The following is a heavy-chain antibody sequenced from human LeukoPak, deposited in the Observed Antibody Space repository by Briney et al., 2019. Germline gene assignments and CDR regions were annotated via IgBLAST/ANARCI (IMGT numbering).Heavy chain of an antibody. CDR3: ARVGGGRYCSSTSCYMRGWFDP. CDR2: IIPIFGTA. V-gene: IGHV1-69*13. D-gene: IGHD2-2*02. J-gene: IGHJ5*02. Sequence: ASVKVSCKASGYTFTSYGISWVRQAPGQGLEWMGGIIPIFGTANYAQKFQGRVTISADESTSTAFMELSSLRSEDTAVYYCARVGGGRYCSSTSCYMRGWFDPWGQGTLVTVSS. CDR1: GYTFTSYG.